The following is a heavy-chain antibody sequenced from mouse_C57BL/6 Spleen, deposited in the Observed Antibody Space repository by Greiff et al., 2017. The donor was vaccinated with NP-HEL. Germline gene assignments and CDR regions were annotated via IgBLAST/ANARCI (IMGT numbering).Heavy chain of an antibody. CDR1: GYSITSGYY. V-gene: IGHV3-6*01. CDR3: AKSTMVTTWWYFDV. CDR2: ISYDGSN. D-gene: IGHD2-2*01. J-gene: IGHJ1*03. Sequence: EVKLQESGPGLVKPSQSLSLTCSVTGYSITSGYYWNWIRQFPGNKLEWMGYISYDGSNNYNPSLKNRISITRDTSKNQFFLKLNSVTTEDTATYYCAKSTMVTTWWYFDVWGTGTTVTVSS.